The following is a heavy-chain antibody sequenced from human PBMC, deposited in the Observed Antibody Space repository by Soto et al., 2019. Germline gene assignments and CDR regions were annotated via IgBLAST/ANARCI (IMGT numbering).Heavy chain of an antibody. V-gene: IGHV4-38-2*01. CDR2: IYHSGST. J-gene: IGHJ5*02. D-gene: IGHD3-10*01. Sequence: SETLSLTCAVSGYSISSGYYWGWIRQPPGKGLEWIGSIYHSGSTYYNPSLKSRVTISVDTSKNQFSLKLSSVTAADTAVYYYASHLSDYYYGSGSYYNWFDPWGQGTLVTVSS. CDR1: GYSISSGYY. CDR3: ASHLSDYYYGSGSYYNWFDP.